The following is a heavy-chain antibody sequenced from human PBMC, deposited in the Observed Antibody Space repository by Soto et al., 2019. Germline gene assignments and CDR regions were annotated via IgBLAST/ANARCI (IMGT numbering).Heavy chain of an antibody. Sequence: ASVKVSCKASGYTFTSYGISWVRQAPGQGLEWMGWISAYNGNTNYAQKLQGRVTMTTDTSTSTAYMELRSLRSDDTAVYYCARDLGSRWFPADFDYWGQGTLVTVSS. D-gene: IGHD6-19*01. CDR3: ARDLGSRWFPADFDY. CDR1: GYTFTSYG. V-gene: IGHV1-18*01. CDR2: ISAYNGNT. J-gene: IGHJ4*02.